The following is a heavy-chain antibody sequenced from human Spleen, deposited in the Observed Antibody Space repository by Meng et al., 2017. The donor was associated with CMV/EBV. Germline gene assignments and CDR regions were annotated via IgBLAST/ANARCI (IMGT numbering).Heavy chain of an antibody. Sequence: GGSLRLSCAASGFTFSGYAMTWVRQAPRKGLEWVSTINSVGNTYYADSVKGRFTISRDTSKNTLYLQMNSLRSDDTAVYYCARGPAEVYHYYGLDVWGQGTTVTVSS. J-gene: IGHJ6*02. CDR2: INSVGNT. V-gene: IGHV3-23*01. CDR1: GFTFSGYA. CDR3: ARGPAEVYHYYGLDV.